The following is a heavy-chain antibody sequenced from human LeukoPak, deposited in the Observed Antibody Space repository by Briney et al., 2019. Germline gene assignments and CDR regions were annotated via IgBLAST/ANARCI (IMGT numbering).Heavy chain of an antibody. CDR2: IRKDGSDK. D-gene: IGHD2-8*02. J-gene: IGHJ4*02. CDR3: AKDSHWSQDY. Sequence: GGSLRLSCLASGFNLEESGFTWVRQVPGKGLEWVAYIRKDGSDKYYVDSVKGRFTISRDDSKNMLYLQMNSLRGEDTAVYYCAKDSHWSQDYWGQGTLVTVSS. CDR1: GFNLEESG. V-gene: IGHV3-30*02.